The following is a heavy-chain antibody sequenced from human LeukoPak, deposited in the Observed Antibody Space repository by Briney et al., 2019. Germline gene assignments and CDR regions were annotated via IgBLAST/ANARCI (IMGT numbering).Heavy chain of an antibody. Sequence: SETLSLTCTVSGGPISSPYWSWIRQPAGKGLEWIGRIYTSGGTNYNPSLKSRVSMSVDTSKNQFSLRLSSVTAADTAVYYCASRQRNSGTFDIWGQGTMVTVSS. D-gene: IGHD6-25*01. CDR1: GGPISSPY. V-gene: IGHV4-4*07. J-gene: IGHJ3*02. CDR3: ASRQRNSGTFDI. CDR2: IYTSGGT.